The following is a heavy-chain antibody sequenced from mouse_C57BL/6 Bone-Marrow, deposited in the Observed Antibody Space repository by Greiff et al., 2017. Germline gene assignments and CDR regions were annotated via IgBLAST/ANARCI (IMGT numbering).Heavy chain of an antibody. V-gene: IGHV5-17*01. CDR1: GFTFSDYG. D-gene: IGHD1-1*01. J-gene: IGHJ3*01. Sequence: EVMLVESGGGLVKPGGSLKLSCAASGFTFSDYGMHWVRQAPEKGLEWVAYISSGSSTINYADTVKGRFTISRDNAKNTLFLQMTSLRSEDTAIYYCAKLRGFAYWGQGTLVTVSA. CDR3: AKLRGFAY. CDR2: ISSGSSTI.